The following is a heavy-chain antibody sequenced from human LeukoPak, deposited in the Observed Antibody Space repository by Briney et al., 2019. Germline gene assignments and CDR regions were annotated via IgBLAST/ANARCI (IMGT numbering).Heavy chain of an antibody. CDR1: GGSISSGSYY. CDR2: IYTSGSN. V-gene: IGHV4-61*02. D-gene: IGHD1-26*01. CDR3: ARRVEVGATNGAFDI. Sequence: SQTLTLTCTASGGSISSGSYYWSWIRQPAGKGLEWIGRIYTSGSNNYNPSLKSRVTISVDTSKNQFSLKLSSVTAADTAVYYCARRVEVGATNGAFDIWGQGTMVTVSS. J-gene: IGHJ3*02.